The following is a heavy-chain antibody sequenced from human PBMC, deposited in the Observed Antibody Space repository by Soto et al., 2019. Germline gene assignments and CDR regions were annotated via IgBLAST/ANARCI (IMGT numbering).Heavy chain of an antibody. D-gene: IGHD3-16*01. CDR1: GGSFSGYY. V-gene: IGHV4-34*01. Sequence: SETLSLTCAVYGGSFSGYYWSWIRQPPGKGLEWIGEINHSGSTNYNPSLKSRVTISVDTSKNQFSLKLSSVTAADTAVYYCARLGGTYYFDYWGQGTLVTVSS. CDR3: ARLGGTYYFDY. J-gene: IGHJ4*02. CDR2: INHSGST.